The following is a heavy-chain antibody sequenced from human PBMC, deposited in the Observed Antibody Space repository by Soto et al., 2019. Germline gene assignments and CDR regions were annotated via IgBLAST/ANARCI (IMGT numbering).Heavy chain of an antibody. CDR3: ARAKSMRYSGSYLH. D-gene: IGHD1-26*01. J-gene: IGHJ4*02. CDR2: ISYDGSNK. CDR1: GFTFSSYA. Sequence: QVQLVESGGGVVQPGRSLRLSCAASGFTFSSYAMHWVRQAPGKGLEWVAVISYDGSNKYYADSVKGRFTISRDNSKNTLYLQMNSLRAEDTAVDYCARAKSMRYSGSYLHWGQGTLVTVSS. V-gene: IGHV3-30-3*01.